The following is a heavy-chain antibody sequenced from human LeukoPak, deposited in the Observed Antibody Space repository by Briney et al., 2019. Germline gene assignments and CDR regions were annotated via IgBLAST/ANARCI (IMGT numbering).Heavy chain of an antibody. CDR1: GGSFSGYY. D-gene: IGHD4/OR15-4a*01. V-gene: IGHV4-34*01. CDR3: ASLTIRHGGR. Sequence: SETLSLTCAVYGGSFSGYYWSWIRQPPGKGLEWIGEINHSGSTNYNPSLKSRVTISVDTSKNQFSLKLSSVTAADTAVYYCASLTIRHGGRWGQGTLVTVSS. J-gene: IGHJ4*02. CDR2: INHSGST.